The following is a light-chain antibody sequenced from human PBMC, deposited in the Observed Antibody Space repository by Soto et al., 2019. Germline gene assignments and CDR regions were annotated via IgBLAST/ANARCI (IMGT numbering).Light chain of an antibody. V-gene: IGKV3-20*01. Sequence: EIVLTQSPGTLSLSPGERATLSCRASQSVSSSYFAWYQQKPGQAPRLLIYGASARATGIPDRFSGSGSGTDFTLSSSRLEPEDFAVYYCQQYGSSPMYTFGQGTKLEIK. CDR3: QQYGSSPMYT. CDR2: GAS. CDR1: QSVSSSY. J-gene: IGKJ2*01.